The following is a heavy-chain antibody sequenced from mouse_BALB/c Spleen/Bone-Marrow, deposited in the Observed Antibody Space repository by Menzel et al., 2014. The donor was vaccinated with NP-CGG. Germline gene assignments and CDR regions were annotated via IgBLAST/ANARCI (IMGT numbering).Heavy chain of an antibody. CDR1: GFTFSSCA. J-gene: IGHJ2*01. Sequence: EVQGVESGGGLVKPGGSLKLSCAASGFTFSSCALSWVRRTPEKRLEWVASISSGGTTYYRDSVKGRFTISRDNARNILYLQMSSLGSEDTAIFYCAAITTVAYWGQGTILTVTS. CDR2: ISSGGTT. V-gene: IGHV5-6-5*01. D-gene: IGHD1-1*01. CDR3: AAITTVAY.